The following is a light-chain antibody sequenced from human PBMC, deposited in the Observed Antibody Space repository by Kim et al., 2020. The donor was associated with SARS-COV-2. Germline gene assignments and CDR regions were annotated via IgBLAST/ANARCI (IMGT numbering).Light chain of an antibody. CDR3: QQYNDYYP. J-gene: IGKJ2*01. V-gene: IGKV1-5*03. CDR2: KAS. CDR1: QSISSW. Sequence: DIQMTQSPSTLSASVGDRVTITCRASQSISSWLAWYQQKPGKAPKVLIYKASSLESGVPSRFSGSGSGTEFTLTISSLQPDDFATYYCQQYNDYYPFGQGTKLEI.